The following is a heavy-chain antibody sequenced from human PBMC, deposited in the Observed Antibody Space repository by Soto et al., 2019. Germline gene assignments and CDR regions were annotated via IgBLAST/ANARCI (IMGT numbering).Heavy chain of an antibody. D-gene: IGHD6-19*01. V-gene: IGHV1-3*01. Sequence: QVQLVQSGAEVKKPGASVKVSCKASGYTFTSYAMHWVRQAPGQRLEWMGWINAGNGNTKYSQKFQGRVTITRDTSASSSYRELIRLRSEDTTVYYCARDLGGWTDYWGQGTLVTVSS. CDR3: ARDLGGWTDY. J-gene: IGHJ4*02. CDR1: GYTFTSYA. CDR2: INAGNGNT.